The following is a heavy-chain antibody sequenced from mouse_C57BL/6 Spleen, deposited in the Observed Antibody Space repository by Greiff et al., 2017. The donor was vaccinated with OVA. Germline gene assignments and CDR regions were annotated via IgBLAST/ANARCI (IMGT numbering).Heavy chain of an antibody. CDR3: ARLYYDYDEFAY. Sequence: EVQGVESGGDLVKPGGSLKLSCAASGFTFSSYGMSWVRQTPDKRLEWVATISSGGSYTYYPDSVKGRFTISRDNAKNTLYLQMSSLKSVDTAMYYCARLYYDYDEFAYWGQGTLVTVSA. D-gene: IGHD2-4*01. J-gene: IGHJ3*01. CDR1: GFTFSSYG. CDR2: ISSGGSYT. V-gene: IGHV5-6*01.